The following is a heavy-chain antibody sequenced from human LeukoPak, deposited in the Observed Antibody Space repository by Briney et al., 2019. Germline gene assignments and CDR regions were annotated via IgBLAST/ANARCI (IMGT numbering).Heavy chain of an antibody. Sequence: TSETLSLTCTVSGASVSSASYWTWIRQPPEKGVEWIAHIYNGVNTNYNPSLKSRVTISVDTSKNQFSLRLNSVTAADTAVYYCARSRAFNSGAFDPWGQGSLVTVSS. D-gene: IGHD1-26*01. CDR3: ARSRAFNSGAFDP. V-gene: IGHV4-61*01. CDR2: IYNGVNT. CDR1: GASVSSASY. J-gene: IGHJ5*02.